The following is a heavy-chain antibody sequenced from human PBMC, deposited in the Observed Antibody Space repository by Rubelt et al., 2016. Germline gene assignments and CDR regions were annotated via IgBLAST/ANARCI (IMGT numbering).Heavy chain of an antibody. Sequence: QVQLQASGPGLVKPSETLSLTCSVSAGSISSSNNYWGWIRKPPGKGLEWIGSFYYSGSTYYNPSLKSRVNISVDTSKNKFSLKLSSVTAADTAVYYCAGRPGGWNFDYWGQGTLVSVSS. CDR3: AGRPGGWNFDY. D-gene: IGHD5-24*01. CDR2: FYYSGST. J-gene: IGHJ4*02. V-gene: IGHV4-39*01. CDR1: AGSISSSNNY.